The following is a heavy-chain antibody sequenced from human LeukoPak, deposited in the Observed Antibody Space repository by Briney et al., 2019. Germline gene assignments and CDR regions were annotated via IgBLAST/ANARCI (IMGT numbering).Heavy chain of an antibody. CDR1: GFTFSSYG. CDR2: ISSSGSTI. V-gene: IGHV3-48*04. Sequence: GGSLRLSCAASGFTFSSYGMHWVRQAPGKGLEWVSYISSSGSTIYYADSVKGRFTISRDNAKNSLYLQMNSLRAEDTAVYYCARDRDSSGYYTPLDYWGQGTLVTVSS. CDR3: ARDRDSSGYYTPLDY. J-gene: IGHJ4*02. D-gene: IGHD3-22*01.